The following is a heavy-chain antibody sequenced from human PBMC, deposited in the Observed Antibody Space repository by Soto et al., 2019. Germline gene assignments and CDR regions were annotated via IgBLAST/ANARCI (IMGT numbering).Heavy chain of an antibody. CDR1: GFTFTSSA. Sequence: QMQLVQSGPEVKKPGTSVKVSCKASGFTFTSSAMQWVRQARGQRLEWIGWIVVGSGNTNYAQKFQERVTITRDMSTSTAYRELSSLRSEDTAVYYCAASWVDDYVWGSYRYRGWFDPWGQGTLVTVSS. J-gene: IGHJ5*02. D-gene: IGHD3-16*02. CDR3: AASWVDDYVWGSYRYRGWFDP. V-gene: IGHV1-58*02. CDR2: IVVGSGNT.